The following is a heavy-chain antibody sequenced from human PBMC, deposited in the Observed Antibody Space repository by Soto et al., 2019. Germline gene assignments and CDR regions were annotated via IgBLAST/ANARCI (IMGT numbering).Heavy chain of an antibody. CDR2: ISGYNGNT. CDR3: ARGAKVEPPNPRDY. V-gene: IGHV1-18*01. CDR1: GYTFTSFG. D-gene: IGHD2-15*01. J-gene: IGHJ4*02. Sequence: QVQLVQSGPEVKKPGASVKVSCKASGYTFTSFGITWVRQAPGPGLEWEGWISGYNGNTNYAQKLQDRVTMTTDTSTRTAYMYLMSLRSDDTAVYYCARGAKVEPPNPRDYWGQGTLVAVSS.